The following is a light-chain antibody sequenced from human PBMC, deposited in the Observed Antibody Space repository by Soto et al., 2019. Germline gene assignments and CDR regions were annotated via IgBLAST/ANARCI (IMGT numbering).Light chain of an antibody. CDR2: EVT. Sequence: ALTQPASVSGSPGQSITISCTGTSRDIGTSNLVSWYQQYPGKAPKLIIFEVTRRPSGISNRFSGSKSGNTASLTISGLQPEDEADYYCYTHTGISTSLFVFGTGTKVTVL. J-gene: IGLJ1*01. V-gene: IGLV2-23*02. CDR1: SRDIGTSNL. CDR3: YTHTGISTSLFV.